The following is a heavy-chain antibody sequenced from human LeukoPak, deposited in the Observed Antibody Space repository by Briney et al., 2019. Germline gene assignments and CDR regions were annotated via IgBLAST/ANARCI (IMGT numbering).Heavy chain of an antibody. J-gene: IGHJ4*02. V-gene: IGHV3-20*04. D-gene: IGHD3-22*01. Sequence: GGSLRLSCAASGFTFDDYGMSWVRQAPGKGLEWVSGINWNGGSTGYADSVKGRFTISRDDAKNSLYLQMNSLRAEDTAVYYCARTLYYYDSSGYYEDYWGQGTLVTVSS. CDR2: INWNGGST. CDR1: GFTFDDYG. CDR3: ARTLYYYDSSGYYEDY.